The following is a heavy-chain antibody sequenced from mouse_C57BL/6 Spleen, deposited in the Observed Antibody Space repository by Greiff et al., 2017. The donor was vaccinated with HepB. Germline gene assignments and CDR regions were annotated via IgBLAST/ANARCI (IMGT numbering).Heavy chain of an antibody. CDR2: INPNNGGT. CDR1: GYTFTDYY. V-gene: IGHV1-26*01. J-gene: IGHJ4*01. CDR3: APGLLGDAMDY. D-gene: IGHD2-10*01. Sequence: VQLQQSGPELVKPGASVKISCKASGYTFTDYYMNWVKQSHGKSLEWIGDINPNNGGTSYNQKFKGKATLTVDKSSSTAYMELRSLTSEDSAVYYCAPGLLGDAMDYWGQGTSVTVSS.